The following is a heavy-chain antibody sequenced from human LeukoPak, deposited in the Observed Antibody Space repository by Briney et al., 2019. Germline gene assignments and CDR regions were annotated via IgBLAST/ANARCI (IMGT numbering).Heavy chain of an antibody. CDR1: GGALSTYY. CDR3: ARASGGYYNNWFDP. Sequence: SETLSLTCTVSGGALSTYYWSWIRQPPGKGLEWMGYIYYTGSTNYNPSLKSRVTMSVDTSKNQFSLKLNSVTAADTAVYYCARASGGYYNNWFDPWGQGTLVTVSS. D-gene: IGHD3-22*01. J-gene: IGHJ5*02. CDR2: IYYTGST. V-gene: IGHV4-59*01.